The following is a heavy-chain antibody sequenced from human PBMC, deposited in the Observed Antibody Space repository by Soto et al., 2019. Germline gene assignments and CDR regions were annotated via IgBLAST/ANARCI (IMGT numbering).Heavy chain of an antibody. CDR1: GFTFSSYS. CDR3: ARGHGSSSFNMAHF. Sequence: GGSLRLSCAASGFTFSSYSMNWVRQAPGKGLEWVSSISSSSSYIYYADSVKGRFTISRDNAKNSLYLQMNSLRAEDTAVYYCARGHGSSSFNMAHFWGQGTMVTVSS. D-gene: IGHD6-6*01. J-gene: IGHJ3*01. V-gene: IGHV3-21*01. CDR2: ISSSSSYI.